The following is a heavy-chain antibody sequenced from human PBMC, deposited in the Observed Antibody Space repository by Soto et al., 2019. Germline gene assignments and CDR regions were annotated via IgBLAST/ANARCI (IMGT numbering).Heavy chain of an antibody. V-gene: IGHV3-21*01. CDR1: GVTFSSYI. D-gene: IGHD2-2*01. J-gene: IGHJ4*02. CDR2: ISSSSSYI. Sequence: LRLSCAASGVTFSSYIMNWFRQAPGKGLEWVSSISSSSSYIYYADSVKCRFTISRDNAKNSLYLQMNSLRAEDTAVYYCARDWTRRVQAAILDXWGQGTLVTVSX. CDR3: ARDWTRRVQAAILDX.